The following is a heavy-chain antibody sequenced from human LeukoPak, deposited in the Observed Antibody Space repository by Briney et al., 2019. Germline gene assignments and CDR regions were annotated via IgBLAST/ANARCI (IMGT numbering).Heavy chain of an antibody. Sequence: ASVKVSCKASGSTFSDYHINWVRQASGQGPEWMGWINPKSGDAKYGQAFQGRVTMTRDTSISTAYMELNRLRFDDTAMYYCARDLRAMTMVRGVRGMDVWGQGTTVTVSS. D-gene: IGHD3-10*01. CDR3: ARDLRAMTMVRGVRGMDV. J-gene: IGHJ6*02. V-gene: IGHV1-2*02. CDR2: INPKSGDA. CDR1: GSTFSDYH.